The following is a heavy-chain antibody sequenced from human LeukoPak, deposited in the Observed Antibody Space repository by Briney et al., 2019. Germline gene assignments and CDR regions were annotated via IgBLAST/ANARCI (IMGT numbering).Heavy chain of an antibody. Sequence: PSETLSLTCSVSGGSISTYLWSWIRQPAGKGLEWIGHISASGTTNYNASLKSRVTMSADTSKNQFSLRLNSVTAADTAVYYCAREGYNPGTDFWGQGTLVTVSS. CDR1: GGSISTYL. CDR3: AREGYNPGTDF. V-gene: IGHV4-4*07. J-gene: IGHJ4*02. CDR2: ISASGTT. D-gene: IGHD5-18*01.